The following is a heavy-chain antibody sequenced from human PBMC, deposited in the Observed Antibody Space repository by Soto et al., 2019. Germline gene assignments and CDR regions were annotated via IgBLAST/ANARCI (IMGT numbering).Heavy chain of an antibody. Sequence: QVQQQPWGAGLLKPSETLSLTCTVYAGSFSHYYWNWIRQSPGKGLECIGKIKHGGSSSYNPSLRSRVSISVDISKNQLSLTMSSVTAADTAVYYCARGGSSDWQVALDIWGQGTMVPVSS. V-gene: IGHV4-34*01. CDR2: IKHGGSS. D-gene: IGHD6-19*01. J-gene: IGHJ3*02. CDR1: AGSFSHYY. CDR3: ARGGSSDWQVALDI.